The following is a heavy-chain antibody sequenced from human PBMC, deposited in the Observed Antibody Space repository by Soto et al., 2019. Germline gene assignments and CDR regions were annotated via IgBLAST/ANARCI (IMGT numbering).Heavy chain of an antibody. CDR1: VYTFTSYG. J-gene: IGHJ6*02. CDR2: IRAYNGNT. CDR3: ARDLEIAAAGYYYYYGMDV. D-gene: IGHD6-13*01. V-gene: IGHV1-18*04. Sequence: ASVTVSCKASVYTFTSYGISCVRPAPGQGLEGMGWIRAYNGNTNYAQKLQGRVTRTTDTSTSAAYRELRSLRSDDTAVYYCARDLEIAAAGYYYYYGMDVWGQGTTVTVSS.